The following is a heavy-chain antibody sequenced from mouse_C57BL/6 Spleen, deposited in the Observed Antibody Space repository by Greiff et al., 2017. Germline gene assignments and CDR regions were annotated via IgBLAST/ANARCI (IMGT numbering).Heavy chain of an antibody. D-gene: IGHD1-1*01. V-gene: IGHV1-80*01. Sequence: QVHLQQSGAELVKPGASVKISCKASGYAFSSYWMNWVKQRPGKGLEWIGQIYPGDGDTNYNGKFKGKATLTVDKSSSTAYMQLSSLTSEDSAVYFCARHYGGSYNNSALEYWGQGTTVTVSS. CDR2: IYPGDGDT. CDR1: GYAFSSYW. J-gene: IGHJ4*01. CDR3: ARHYGGSYNNSALEY.